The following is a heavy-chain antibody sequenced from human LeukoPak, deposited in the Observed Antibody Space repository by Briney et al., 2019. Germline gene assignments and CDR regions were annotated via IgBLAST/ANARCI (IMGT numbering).Heavy chain of an antibody. D-gene: IGHD6-13*01. Sequence: GGSLRLSCATSRFIFSSYSMNWVRQAPGKGLEWVSSISSSSSYIYYADSMKGRFTISRDNAKSSLYLQMNSLRAEDTAVYYCARSARWPDDAFDIWGQGTVVTVSS. CDR2: ISSSSSYI. V-gene: IGHV3-21*01. J-gene: IGHJ3*02. CDR1: RFIFSSYS. CDR3: ARSARWPDDAFDI.